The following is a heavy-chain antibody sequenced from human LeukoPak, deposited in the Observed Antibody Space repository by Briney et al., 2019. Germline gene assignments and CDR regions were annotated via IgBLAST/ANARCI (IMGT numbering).Heavy chain of an antibody. CDR1: GFTFSSYA. J-gene: IGHJ3*02. Sequence: GGSLRLSCAASGFTFSSYAMSWVRQAPGKGLEWVSAISGSGGSTYYADSVKGRFTISRDNSKNTLYLQMNSLRAEDTAVYYCAKGVYCSSTSCLSFDIWGQGTMVTVSS. CDR2: ISGSGGST. CDR3: AKGVYCSSTSCLSFDI. V-gene: IGHV3-23*01. D-gene: IGHD2-2*01.